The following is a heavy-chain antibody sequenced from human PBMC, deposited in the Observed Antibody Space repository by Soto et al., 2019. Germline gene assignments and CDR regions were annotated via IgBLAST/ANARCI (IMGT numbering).Heavy chain of an antibody. Sequence: EVQLVESGGGLVQPGGSLRLSCAAAGFTFSTNDMHWVRQGPGKGLEWVSGSGRVGDTYYAGSVKGRFTVSREDAKNSLYLQMNSLRTEDTAVYYCHRQSGMDVWGQGITVIVFS. J-gene: IGHJ6*02. CDR1: GFTFSTND. CDR2: SGRVGDT. V-gene: IGHV3-13*01. CDR3: HRQSGMDV.